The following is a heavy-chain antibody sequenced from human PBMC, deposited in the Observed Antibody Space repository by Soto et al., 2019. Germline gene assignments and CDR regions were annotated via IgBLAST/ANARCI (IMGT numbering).Heavy chain of an antibody. CDR3: ARGYWVWFGESDISMARFDP. Sequence: QVQLVQSGAEVKKPGASVKVSCKASGYTFTSYDINWVRQATGQGLEWMGWMNPNSGNTGYAQKFQGRVTMTRNTSISTAYMELSSLRSEDTSLYYCARGYWVWFGESDISMARFDPWGQGTLVTVSS. J-gene: IGHJ5*02. CDR2: MNPNSGNT. V-gene: IGHV1-8*01. D-gene: IGHD3-10*01. CDR1: GYTFTSYD.